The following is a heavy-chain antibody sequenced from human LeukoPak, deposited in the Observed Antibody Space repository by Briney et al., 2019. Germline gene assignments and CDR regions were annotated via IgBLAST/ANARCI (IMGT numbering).Heavy chain of an antibody. D-gene: IGHD1-14*01. CDR2: IYYSGST. CDR3: ARYKQGWYFDL. Sequence: SETLSLTCTVPGGSISSSYWSSIRQPPGKGLEWIGDIYYSGSTNYNPSLKSRVTISVDTSKNQFSLKLSSVTAADTAVYFCARYKQGWYFDLWGRGTLVTVSS. J-gene: IGHJ2*01. V-gene: IGHV4-59*01. CDR1: GGSISSSY.